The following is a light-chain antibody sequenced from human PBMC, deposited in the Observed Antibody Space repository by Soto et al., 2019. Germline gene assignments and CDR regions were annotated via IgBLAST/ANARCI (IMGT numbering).Light chain of an antibody. CDR2: DVS. Sequence: QSALTQPASVSGSPGQSITISCTGTSSDVGRYKFVSWYQQHPGKAPKLMIYDVSNRPSGVSNRFSGSKSGNTASLTISGLQAEDEADYYCSSYTTSSNLISGGGTQLTVL. J-gene: IGLJ2*01. CDR3: SSYTTSSNLI. V-gene: IGLV2-14*03. CDR1: SSDVGRYKF.